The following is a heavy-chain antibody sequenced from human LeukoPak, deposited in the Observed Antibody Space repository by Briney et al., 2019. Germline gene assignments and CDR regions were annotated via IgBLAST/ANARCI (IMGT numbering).Heavy chain of an antibody. Sequence: SETLSLTCTVSGYSISSGYYWGWIRQPPGKGLEWIGSIYHSGSTYYNPSLKSRVTISVDTSKNQFSLKLSSVTAADTAVYYCARDFYGSGSYSWFDPWGQGTLVTVSS. CDR3: ARDFYGSGSYSWFDP. D-gene: IGHD3-10*01. J-gene: IGHJ5*02. V-gene: IGHV4-38-2*02. CDR2: IYHSGST. CDR1: GYSISSGYY.